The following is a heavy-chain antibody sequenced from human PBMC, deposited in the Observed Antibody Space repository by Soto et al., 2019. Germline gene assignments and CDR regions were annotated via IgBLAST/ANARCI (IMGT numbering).Heavy chain of an antibody. J-gene: IGHJ3*02. V-gene: IGHV1-18*03. CDR3: ARDRSSSDI. CDR2: ISVYNGNT. CDR1: GYTFSSYG. D-gene: IGHD3-16*02. Sequence: HVQLVPSGAEVKRPGASVKVSCKASGYTFSSYGISWVRQAPGQGLEWMGWISVYNGNTDYAQKLQDRVTMTTDTCTSTVYIELRSVRSDDMAVYYCARDRSSSDIWGQGTMVTVS.